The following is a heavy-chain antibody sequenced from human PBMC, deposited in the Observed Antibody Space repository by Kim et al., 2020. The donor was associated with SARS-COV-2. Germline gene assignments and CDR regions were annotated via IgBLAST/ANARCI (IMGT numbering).Heavy chain of an antibody. J-gene: IGHJ4*02. D-gene: IGHD7-27*01. V-gene: IGHV3-30-3*01. CDR1: GFTFSTYS. CDR3: AREWGLLGYVDY. Sequence: GGSLRLSCAASGFTFSTYSMHWVRPAPGKGLEWVALISYDGSNKHYADSVRGRFTISRDNSKNTLYLQMNSLTAEDTAVYYCAREWGLLGYVDYWGQGALVTVST. CDR2: ISYDGSNK.